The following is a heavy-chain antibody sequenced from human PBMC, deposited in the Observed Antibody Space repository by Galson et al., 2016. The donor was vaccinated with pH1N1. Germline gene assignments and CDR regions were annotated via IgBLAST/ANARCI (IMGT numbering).Heavy chain of an antibody. CDR3: ARDRSVYYYYGIDV. Sequence: SVKVSCKASGGIFASYAISWVRQAPGRGLEWMGGINFIFGTASYAQNLQGRVTITADKSTTTAYMELSSLRSEDTAVYYCARDRSVYYYYGIDVWGQGTTVTVSS. D-gene: IGHD3-3*01. CDR2: INFIFGTA. CDR1: GGIFASYA. V-gene: IGHV1-69*06. J-gene: IGHJ6*02.